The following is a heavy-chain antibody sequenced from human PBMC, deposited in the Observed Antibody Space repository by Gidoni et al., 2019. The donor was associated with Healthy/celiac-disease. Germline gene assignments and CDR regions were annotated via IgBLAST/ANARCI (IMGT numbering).Heavy chain of an antibody. Sequence: QVQLQQWGAGLFKPSETLSLTCAVYGGSFTGYYWSWIRQPPGKGLERIGEINHSGSTNYTPSLKSRVTISVDTSKNQFSLKLSSVTAADTAVYYCARGRGYCSSTSCYYLPYAFDIWGQGTMVTVSS. CDR3: ARGRGYCSSTSCYYLPYAFDI. D-gene: IGHD2-2*01. CDR1: GGSFTGYY. V-gene: IGHV4-34*01. J-gene: IGHJ3*02. CDR2: INHSGST.